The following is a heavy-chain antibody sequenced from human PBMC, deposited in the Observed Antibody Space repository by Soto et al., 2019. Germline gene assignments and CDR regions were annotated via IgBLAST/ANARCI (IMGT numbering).Heavy chain of an antibody. CDR1: GFTFSSYS. J-gene: IGHJ4*02. Sequence: GGSLRLSCAASGFTFSSYSMNWVRQAPGKGLEWVSYISSSSSTIYYADSVKGRFTISRDNAKNSLYLLMNSLRDEDTAVYYCARDGRGSSWYGAPFDYWGQGTLVTVSS. D-gene: IGHD6-13*01. CDR2: ISSSSSTI. V-gene: IGHV3-48*02. CDR3: ARDGRGSSWYGAPFDY.